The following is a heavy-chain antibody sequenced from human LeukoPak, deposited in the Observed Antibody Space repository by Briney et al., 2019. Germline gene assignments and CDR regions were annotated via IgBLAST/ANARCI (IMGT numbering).Heavy chain of an antibody. V-gene: IGHV3-11*01. CDR1: GFTFSDYY. Sequence: GGSLRLSCAASGFTFSDYYMSWIRQAPGKGLEWVSYISSSGSTIYYADSVKGRFTISRDNAKNSLYLQMNSLTAEDTAVYYCARGGVVPATYYYMDVWGKGTTVTVSS. J-gene: IGHJ6*03. CDR2: ISSSGSTI. CDR3: ARGGVVPATYYYMDV. D-gene: IGHD2-2*01.